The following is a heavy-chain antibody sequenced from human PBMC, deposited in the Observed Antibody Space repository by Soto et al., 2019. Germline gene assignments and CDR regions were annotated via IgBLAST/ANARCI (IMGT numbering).Heavy chain of an antibody. J-gene: IGHJ4*02. V-gene: IGHV4-34*01. CDR3: ARVDDY. CDR1: GGSFSGYQ. Sequence: QVQLQQWGAGLLKPSETLSLTCAVYGGSFSGYQWSWIRQPPGKGLEWIGEINHSGSTKYTPSLESRVTISVDTSKNQFSLKLNSVTAADTAVYYCARVDDYWGQGTLVTVSS. CDR2: INHSGST.